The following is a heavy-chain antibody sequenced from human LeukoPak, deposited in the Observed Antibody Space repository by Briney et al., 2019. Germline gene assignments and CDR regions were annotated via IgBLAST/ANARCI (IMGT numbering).Heavy chain of an antibody. CDR2: VNHSGST. CDR1: GWSFSGYY. Sequence: SETLSLTCAVYGWSFSGYYLSWIRQPPGKGLEWIGEVNHSGSTNYKPSLKSRVTISVDMSKNQFSLKLSSVSAEDTCAYCCAGHLDWNYFPGIVAFDSWGQGTMVSVSS. CDR3: AGHLDWNYFPGIVAFDS. J-gene: IGHJ3*02. D-gene: IGHD1-7*01. V-gene: IGHV4-34*01.